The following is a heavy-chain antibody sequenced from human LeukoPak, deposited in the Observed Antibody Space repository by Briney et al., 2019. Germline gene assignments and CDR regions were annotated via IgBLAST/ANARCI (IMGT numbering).Heavy chain of an antibody. J-gene: IGHJ4*02. V-gene: IGHV3-30*04. Sequence: PGRSLRLSCAASGFTFSSYAMHWVRQAPGKGLEWVALISYDGSHKYYADSVKGRFTISRDNSKNTPYLQMNSLRAEDTAVYYCARAKSPYYYDSSGYYGDYWGQGTLVTVSS. CDR2: ISYDGSHK. D-gene: IGHD3-22*01. CDR3: ARAKSPYYYDSSGYYGDY. CDR1: GFTFSSYA.